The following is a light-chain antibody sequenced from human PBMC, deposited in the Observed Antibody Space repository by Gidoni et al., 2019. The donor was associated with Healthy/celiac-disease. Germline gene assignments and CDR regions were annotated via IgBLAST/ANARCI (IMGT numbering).Light chain of an antibody. Sequence: QSALTQPASVSGSPGQSITISCTGTSSDVGGYNYVSWYQQHPGKAPKLMIYEVSNRPAGVSNRFSGSKSGNTASLTISGLQAEDEADYYCSSYTSSSILFGTGTKVTVL. V-gene: IGLV2-14*01. CDR3: SSYTSSSIL. CDR1: SSDVGGYNY. CDR2: EVS. J-gene: IGLJ1*01.